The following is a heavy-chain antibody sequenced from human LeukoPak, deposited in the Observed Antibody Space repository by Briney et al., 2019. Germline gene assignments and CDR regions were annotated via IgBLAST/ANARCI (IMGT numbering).Heavy chain of an antibody. CDR1: GFTFSSYA. CDR3: ARDMTTVTPFDY. Sequence: GGSLRLSCAASGFTFSSYAMSWVRQAPGKGLEWVSYISSSGNTTYNADSVKGRFSITRDNAKNSLYLQMNSLRAEDTAVYYCARDMTTVTPFDYWGQGTLVTVSS. CDR2: ISSSGNTT. D-gene: IGHD4-11*01. V-gene: IGHV3-48*04. J-gene: IGHJ4*02.